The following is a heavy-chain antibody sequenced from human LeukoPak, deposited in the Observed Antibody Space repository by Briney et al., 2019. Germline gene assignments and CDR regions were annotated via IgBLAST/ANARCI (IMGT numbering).Heavy chain of an antibody. J-gene: IGHJ6*03. CDR2: IYYYGST. V-gene: IGHV4-59*01. D-gene: IGHD5-18*01. CDR3: AREGSGSYGFRYIDV. Sequence: SETLSLTCTVSGGSMTNYYWTWIRQPPGEGLEWLAYIYYYGSTNYNPSLESRLTLTVDTSKNQFSLKLSSVTAADTAVYYCAREGSGSYGFRYIDVWGKGTTVTVS. CDR1: GGSMTNYY.